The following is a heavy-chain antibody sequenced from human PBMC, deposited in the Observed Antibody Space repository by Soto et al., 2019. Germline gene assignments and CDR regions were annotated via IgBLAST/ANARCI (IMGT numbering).Heavy chain of an antibody. Sequence: ASVKVSCKASGYTFTSYGISWVRQAPGQGLEWMGWISAYNGNTNYAQKLQGRVTMTTDTSTSTAYMELRSLRSDDTAIYYCARQVTGLMGYAYDIWGQGTMVTVSS. CDR2: ISAYNGNT. D-gene: IGHD2-8*02. CDR1: GYTFTSYG. J-gene: IGHJ3*02. V-gene: IGHV1-18*01. CDR3: ARQVTGLMGYAYDI.